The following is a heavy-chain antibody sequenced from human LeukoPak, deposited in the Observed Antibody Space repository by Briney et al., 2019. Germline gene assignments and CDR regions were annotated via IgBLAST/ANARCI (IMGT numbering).Heavy chain of an antibody. D-gene: IGHD6-6*01. CDR1: GFTFSSYA. J-gene: IGHJ4*02. CDR2: ISGSGGST. V-gene: IGHV3-23*01. CDR3: ARRGSSSRSRGLDY. Sequence: GGSLRLSSAASGFTFSSYAMSWVRQAPGKGLEWVSAISGSGGSTYYADSVKGRFTISRDNSKNTLYLQMNSLRAEDTAMYYCARRGSSSRSRGLDYWGQGTLVTVSS.